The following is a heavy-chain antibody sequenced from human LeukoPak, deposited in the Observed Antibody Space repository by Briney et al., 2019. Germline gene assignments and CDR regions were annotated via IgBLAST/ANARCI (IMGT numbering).Heavy chain of an antibody. CDR2: IIPIFGTA. CDR1: GGTFSSYA. V-gene: IGHV1-69*05. Sequence: VASVKVSCKASGGTFSSYAIGWVRQAPGQGLEWRGGIIPIFGTANYAQKFQGRVTITTDESTSTAYMELSSLRSEDTAVYYCARGGGYVNDYYMDVWGKGTTVTVSS. J-gene: IGHJ6*03. D-gene: IGHD5-12*01. CDR3: ARGGGYVNDYYMDV.